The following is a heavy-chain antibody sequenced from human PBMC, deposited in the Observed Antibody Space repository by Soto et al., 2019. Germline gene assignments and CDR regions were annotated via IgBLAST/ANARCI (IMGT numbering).Heavy chain of an antibody. CDR1: GYTFTGYY. CDR2: INPNSGGT. CDR3: ARLRGVIRLYGMDV. D-gene: IGHD3-10*01. Sequence: QVQLVPSGAEVTKPGASVKVSCTASGYTFTGYYLHWVRQAPGQGLEWMGWINPNSGGTNYAQKFQGRVTMTRDTSISTAYMELSRLRSDDTAVYCCARLRGVIRLYGMDVWGQGTTVTVSS. V-gene: IGHV1-2*02. J-gene: IGHJ6*02.